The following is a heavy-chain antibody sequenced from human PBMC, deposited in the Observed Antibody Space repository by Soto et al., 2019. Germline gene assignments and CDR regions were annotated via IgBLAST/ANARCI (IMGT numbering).Heavy chain of an antibody. J-gene: IGHJ6*02. D-gene: IGHD7-27*01. Sequence: EVQLVESGGGLVKPGGSLRLSCAASGFTFKDAWMSWVRQAPGKGLEWVGHIKSTDTGGTTDYAAPVKGRFTISKDGSANTLYLQMNSLKTEDTAMYFCTWHLGIWGRGTSVIVSS. CDR3: TWHLGI. CDR2: IKSTDTGGTT. CDR1: GFTFKDAW. V-gene: IGHV3-15*01.